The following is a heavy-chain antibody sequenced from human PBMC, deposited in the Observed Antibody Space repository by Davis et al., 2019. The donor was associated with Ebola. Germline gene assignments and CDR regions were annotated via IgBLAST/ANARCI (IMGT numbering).Heavy chain of an antibody. CDR3: AKDTSNVWFDV. D-gene: IGHD6-19*01. CDR2: LGLSADT. V-gene: IGHV3-23*01. J-gene: IGHJ3*01. Sequence: GGSLRLSCAASGFVFSNYVMSWVRRAPGKGLEWVPTLGLSADTYYADSVKGRFTISRDNSKNTLHLQMNSLRVEDTAIYYCAKDTSNVWFDVWGQGTMGTVAS. CDR1: GFVFSNYV.